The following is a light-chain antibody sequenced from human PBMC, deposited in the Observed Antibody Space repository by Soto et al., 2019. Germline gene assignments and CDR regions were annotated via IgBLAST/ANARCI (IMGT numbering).Light chain of an antibody. CDR1: SSNIGAGYD. CDR2: GNS. CDR3: QSYDSSLSGFVV. Sequence: QSVLTQPPSVSGAPGQRVTISCTGSSSNIGAGYDVHWYQQLPGTAPKLLIYGNSNRPSGVPDRFSGSKSGTSASLAITGLQAEDEADYHCQSYDSSLSGFVVFGGGTPLTVL. J-gene: IGLJ2*01. V-gene: IGLV1-40*01.